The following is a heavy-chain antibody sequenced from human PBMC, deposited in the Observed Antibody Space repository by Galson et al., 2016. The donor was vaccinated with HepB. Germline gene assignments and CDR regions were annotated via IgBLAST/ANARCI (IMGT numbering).Heavy chain of an antibody. CDR2: IDWDDDK. Sequence: PALVTPTQTLTLTCTFSGFSLSASGMSVSWIRQPPGKALEWLALIDWDDDKYYNTSLNTRLAISKDTSKNQVVLTMTNMDPVDTATYYCARILRIPVRLGENCHCAIDVWGSGPTVTVAS. CDR1: GFSLSASGMS. CDR3: ARILRIPVRLGENCHCAIDV. V-gene: IGHV2-70*01. D-gene: IGHD3-16*01. J-gene: IGHJ6*04.